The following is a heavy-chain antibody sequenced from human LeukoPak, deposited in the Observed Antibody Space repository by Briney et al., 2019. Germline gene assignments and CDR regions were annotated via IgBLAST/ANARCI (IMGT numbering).Heavy chain of an antibody. CDR2: IKQDGSEK. CDR3: AVRRGYSYGLPDYFDY. CDR1: GFTFSSYW. V-gene: IGHV3-7*01. J-gene: IGHJ4*03. D-gene: IGHD5-18*01. Sequence: AGGSLRLSCAASGFTFSSYWMSWVRQAPGKGLEWVANIKQDGSEKYYVDSVKGRFTISRDNAKNSLYLQMNSLRAEDTAVYYCAVRRGYSYGLPDYFDYWGQGTMVTVSS.